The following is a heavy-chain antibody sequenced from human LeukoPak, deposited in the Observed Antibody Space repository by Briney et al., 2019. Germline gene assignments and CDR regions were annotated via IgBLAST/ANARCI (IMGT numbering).Heavy chain of an antibody. CDR2: INHSGST. Sequence: SETLSLTCTVSGGSISSYYWSWIRQPPGKGLEWIGEINHSGSTNYNPSLKSRVTISVDTSKNQFSLKLSSVTAADTAVYYCARGPTIAAAGILRRGVRPKSHAEYYYYYGMDVWGQGTTVTVSS. CDR1: GGSISSYY. CDR3: ARGPTIAAAGILRRGVRPKSHAEYYYYYGMDV. V-gene: IGHV4-34*01. J-gene: IGHJ6*02. D-gene: IGHD6-13*01.